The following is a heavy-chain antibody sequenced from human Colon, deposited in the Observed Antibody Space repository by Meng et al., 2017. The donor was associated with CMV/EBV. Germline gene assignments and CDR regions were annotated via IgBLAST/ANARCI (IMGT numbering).Heavy chain of an antibody. V-gene: IGHV3-48*03. J-gene: IGHJ6*02. CDR2: ISSSGSIK. D-gene: IGHD4/OR15-4a*01. CDR3: ARIYDYGGAHYGMDV. CDR1: GFTFSSYE. Sequence: GESLKISCAASGFTFSSYEMNWVRQAPGKGLEWVSFISSSGSIKYYADSVKGRFTISRDNAKNSLYLQMTSLRAEDTALYYCARIYDYGGAHYGMDVWGQGTTVTVSS.